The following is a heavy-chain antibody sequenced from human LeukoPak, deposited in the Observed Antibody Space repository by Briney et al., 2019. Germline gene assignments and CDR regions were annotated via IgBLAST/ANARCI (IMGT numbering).Heavy chain of an antibody. CDR2: TEPSDSYT. CDR1: GYRFTSYW. V-gene: IGHV5-10-1*01. Sequence: GASLRISCKGSGYRFTSYWISWGRRMPGKGVGWMGRTEPSDSYTNYSPSFQGHVTISADKSISTAYLQWSSLKASDTAMYYCARNGDLYGMDVWGKGTTVTVSS. J-gene: IGHJ6*04. D-gene: IGHD4-17*01. CDR3: ARNGDLYGMDV.